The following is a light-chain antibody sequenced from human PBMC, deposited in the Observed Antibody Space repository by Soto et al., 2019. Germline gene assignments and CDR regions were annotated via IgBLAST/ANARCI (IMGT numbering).Light chain of an antibody. J-gene: IGKJ1*01. V-gene: IGKV3-20*01. Sequence: ENVLTQSPGTLSLSPGERATLSCRASQSISSSSLAWYQQEPGRAPRLLIYHTSSRATGITDRFSGSGSGTDFTLTISRLEPEDFAVYYCQQYDSSPRTFGQGTKVDIK. CDR2: HTS. CDR3: QQYDSSPRT. CDR1: QSISSSS.